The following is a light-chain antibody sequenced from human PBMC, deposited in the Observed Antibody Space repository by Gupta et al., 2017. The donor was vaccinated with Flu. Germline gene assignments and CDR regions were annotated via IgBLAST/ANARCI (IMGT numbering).Light chain of an antibody. CDR3: MQTIQVPYT. Sequence: ISCKTSQSLLHSDGISYMYWYLQKPGHPQQLMIAEVYNRLSGVPDTFSGSWSGTDFTLIISRVEAENVGNYYCMQTIQVPYTFGQGTRLEI. J-gene: IGKJ2*01. CDR2: EVY. V-gene: IGKV2D-29*01. CDR1: QSLLHSDGISY.